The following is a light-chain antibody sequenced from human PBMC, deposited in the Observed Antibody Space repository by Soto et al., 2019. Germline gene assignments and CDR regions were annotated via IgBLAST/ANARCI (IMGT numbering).Light chain of an antibody. CDR2: EVN. Sequence: QSALTQPASVSGSPGQSITISCTETNSDVGGYNYVSWYQQHPGRAPKLVIYEVNNRPSGVSNRFSGSKSGNTASLTISGLQAEDEADYYCFSYAGDSIYVFGTGTKVTVL. V-gene: IGLV2-14*01. J-gene: IGLJ1*01. CDR1: NSDVGGYNY. CDR3: FSYAGDSIYV.